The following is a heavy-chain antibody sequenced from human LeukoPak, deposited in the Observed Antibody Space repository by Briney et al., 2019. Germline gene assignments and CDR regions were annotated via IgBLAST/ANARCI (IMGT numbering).Heavy chain of an antibody. CDR2: ISYDGSNK. J-gene: IGHJ4*02. D-gene: IGHD5-18*01. Sequence: SCKASGYTFTGYYMHWVRQAPGKGLEWVAVISYDGSNKYYADSVKGRFTISRDNSKNTLYLQMNSLRAEDTAVYYCAKGHTAMALDYWGQGTLVTVSS. CDR3: AKGHTAMALDY. V-gene: IGHV3-30*18. CDR1: GYTFTGYY.